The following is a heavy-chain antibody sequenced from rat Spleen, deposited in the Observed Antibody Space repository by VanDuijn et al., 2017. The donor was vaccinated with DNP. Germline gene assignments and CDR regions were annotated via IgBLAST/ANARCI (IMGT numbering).Heavy chain of an antibody. CDR2: ITSSGSDT. Sequence: EVQLVESGGDLVQPGRSLKLSCVASGFTFNNYWMTWIRQVPGKGLEWFASITSSGSDTYYLDSVKGRFTISRDNARNTLYLQMDSLRSEDTATYYCARWNSGHFDYWGQGVMVTVSS. D-gene: IGHD4-3*01. J-gene: IGHJ2*01. CDR3: ARWNSGHFDY. V-gene: IGHV5-31*01. CDR1: GFTFNNYW.